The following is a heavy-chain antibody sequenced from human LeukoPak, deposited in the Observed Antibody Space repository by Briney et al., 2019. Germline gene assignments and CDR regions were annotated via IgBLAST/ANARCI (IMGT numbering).Heavy chain of an antibody. CDR1: GGTFNNSA. V-gene: IGHV1-69*05. D-gene: IGHD4-17*01. J-gene: IGHJ5*02. CDR3: ARDVHGDYGSGWFDP. Sequence: SVKVSCKTSGGTFNNSAISWVRQAPGQGLEWLGGIMPLFGTAGYAQEFQGRVTITKDESTRTVYLEPTSLTSDDTAVYYCARDVHGDYGSGWFDPWGQGTLVSVSS. CDR2: IMPLFGTA.